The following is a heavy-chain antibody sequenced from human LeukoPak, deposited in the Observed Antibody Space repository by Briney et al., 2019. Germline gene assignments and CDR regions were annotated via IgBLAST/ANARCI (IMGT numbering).Heavy chain of an antibody. Sequence: PSETLSLTCTVSGGSISSGGYYWSWIRQPPGKGLEWIGYIYHGGSTYYNPSLKSRVTISVDTSKNQFSLKLSSVTAADTAVYYCARSRGYSYAHYYYYMDVWGKGTTVTVSS. J-gene: IGHJ6*03. CDR3: ARSRGYSYAHYYYYMDV. CDR2: IYHGGST. CDR1: GGSISSGGYY. V-gene: IGHV4-30-2*01. D-gene: IGHD5-18*01.